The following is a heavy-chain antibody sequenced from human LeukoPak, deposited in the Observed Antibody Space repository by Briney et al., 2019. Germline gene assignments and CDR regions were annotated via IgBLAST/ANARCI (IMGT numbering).Heavy chain of an antibody. CDR3: AKDTGLREGFDY. J-gene: IGHJ4*02. CDR1: GFTFDDYA. V-gene: IGHV3-9*01. D-gene: IGHD1-26*01. CDR2: ISWNSGSI. Sequence: GGSLGLSCAASGFTFDDYAMHWVRQAPGKGLEWVSGISWNSGSIGYADSVKGRFTISRDNAKNSLYLQMNSLRAEDTALYYCAKDTGLREGFDYWGQGTLVTVSS.